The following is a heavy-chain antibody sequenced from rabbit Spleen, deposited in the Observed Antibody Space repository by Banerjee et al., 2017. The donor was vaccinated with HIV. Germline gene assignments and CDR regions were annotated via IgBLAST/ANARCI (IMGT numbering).Heavy chain of an antibody. J-gene: IGHJ4*01. D-gene: IGHD2-1*01. CDR1: GFSFTNKDV. CDR2: IDPIFGRT. V-gene: IGHV1S45*01. CDR3: VRDLGYDDYSEKGYFNL. Sequence: QEQLEESGGGLVKPEGSLTLTCTGSGFSFTNKDVMCWVRQAPGKGLEWIGYIDPIFGRTYYASWVNGRFTISSHNAQNTLYLQLNSLTAADTATYFCVRDLGYDDYSEKGYFNLWGQGTLVTVS.